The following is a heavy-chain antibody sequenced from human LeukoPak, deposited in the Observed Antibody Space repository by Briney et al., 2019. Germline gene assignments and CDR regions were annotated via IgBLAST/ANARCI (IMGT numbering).Heavy chain of an antibody. CDR2: IYYSGST. V-gene: IGHV4-59*12. Sequence: KPSETLSLTCTVSGGSISSYYWSWIRQPPGKGLEWIGYIYYSGSTNYNPSLKSRVTISVDTSKNQFSLQLNSVTPEDTAVYYCARDTRYFDWSDRSLNSKTYYYGMDVWGQGTTVTVSS. J-gene: IGHJ6*02. CDR3: ARDTRYFDWSDRSLNSKTYYYGMDV. CDR1: GGSISSYY. D-gene: IGHD3-9*01.